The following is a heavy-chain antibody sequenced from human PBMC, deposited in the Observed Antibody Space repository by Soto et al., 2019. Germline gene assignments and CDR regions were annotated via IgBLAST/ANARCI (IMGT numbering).Heavy chain of an antibody. D-gene: IGHD3-16*01. V-gene: IGHV4-4*09. Sequence: SETLSLTCSVSGDSLKNHYWAWIRHSPGKGLEWIGYIYPTGKTYYNPSLQNRATLSIDTSQNQFSLQLTSVTAADTAVYFCARAPPGPAPRWGVWGHGTTVTVSS. CDR2: IYPTGKT. CDR3: ARAPPGPAPRWGV. J-gene: IGHJ6*02. CDR1: GDSLKNHY.